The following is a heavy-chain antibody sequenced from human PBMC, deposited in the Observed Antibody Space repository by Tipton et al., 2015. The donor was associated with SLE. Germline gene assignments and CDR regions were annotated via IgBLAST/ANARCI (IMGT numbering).Heavy chain of an antibody. Sequence: TLSLTCAVYGGSFSGYYWSWIRQPPGKGLEWIGEINHSGSTNYNPSLKSRVTISVDTSKNQFSLKLSSVTAADTAVYYCARDTTVTTPGIWGQGTMVTVSS. CDR3: ARDTTVTTPGI. D-gene: IGHD4-17*01. CDR1: GGSFSGYY. J-gene: IGHJ3*02. V-gene: IGHV4-34*01. CDR2: INHSGST.